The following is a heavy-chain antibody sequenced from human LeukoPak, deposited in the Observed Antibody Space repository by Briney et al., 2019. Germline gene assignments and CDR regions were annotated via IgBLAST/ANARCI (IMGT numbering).Heavy chain of an antibody. CDR1: GGTFSSYT. J-gene: IGHJ6*03. V-gene: IGHV1-69*02. D-gene: IGHD2-2*01. CDR2: IIPILGIA. Sequence: EASVKVSCKASGGTFSSYTISWVRQAPGQGLEWMGRIIPILGIANYAQKFQGRVTITADKSTSTAYMELSSLRSDDTAVYYCARTPGVSVVVPAAKYYMDVWGKGTTVTVSS. CDR3: ARTPGVSVVVPAAKYYMDV.